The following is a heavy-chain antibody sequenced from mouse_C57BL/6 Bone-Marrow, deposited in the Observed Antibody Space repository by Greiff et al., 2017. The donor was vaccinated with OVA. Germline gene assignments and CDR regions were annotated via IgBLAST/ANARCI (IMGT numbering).Heavy chain of an antibody. Sequence: QVQLQQSGAELARPGASVKLSCKASGYTFTRYGISWVKQRTGQGLEWIGEIYPSSGNTYYNEKFKGKATLTADKSSRTAYMELRSLTSEDSAVYFCARGNTTVVAPNYWGQGTTLTVSS. V-gene: IGHV1-81*01. J-gene: IGHJ2*01. CDR3: ARGNTTVVAPNY. D-gene: IGHD1-1*01. CDR1: GYTFTRYG. CDR2: IYPSSGNT.